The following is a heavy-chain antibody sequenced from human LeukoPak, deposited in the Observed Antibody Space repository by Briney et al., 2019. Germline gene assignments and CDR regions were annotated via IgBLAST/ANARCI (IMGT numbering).Heavy chain of an antibody. CDR3: AKDFLAAAGT. Sequence: GGSLRLSCAASGFTFSSYAMHWVRQAPGKGLEWVAVISYDGSNKYYADSVKGRFTISRDNSKNTLYLQMNSLRAEDTAVYYCAKDFLAAAGTWGQGTLVTVSS. CDR1: GFTFSSYA. J-gene: IGHJ4*02. CDR2: ISYDGSNK. D-gene: IGHD6-13*01. V-gene: IGHV3-30-3*01.